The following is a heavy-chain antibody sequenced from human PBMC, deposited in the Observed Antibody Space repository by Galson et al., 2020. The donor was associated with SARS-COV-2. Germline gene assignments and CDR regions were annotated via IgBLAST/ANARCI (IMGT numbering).Heavy chain of an antibody. CDR2: ISGSGANT. D-gene: IGHD6-13*01. J-gene: IGHJ6*02. CDR1: GFTFSSYA. Sequence: GESLKISCAASGFTFSSYAMSWVRHAPGLGLEWVSAISGSGANTFYADSVKGRFTISRDNSKNTLFLQMNSLRAEDTAVYYCAKFAGPYYYYYHVDVWGQGTTVTVSS. V-gene: IGHV3-23*01. CDR3: AKFAGPYYYYYHVDV.